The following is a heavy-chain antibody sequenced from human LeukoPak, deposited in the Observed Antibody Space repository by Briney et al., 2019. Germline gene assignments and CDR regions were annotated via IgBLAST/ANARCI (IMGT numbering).Heavy chain of an antibody. Sequence: VASVKVSCKASGYTFTSYYMHWVRQAPGQGLEWMGIINPSGGSTSYAQKFQGRVTMTRDTSTSTVYMELSSLRSEDTAVCYCARDPSGVAIDYWGQGTLVTVSS. CDR1: GYTFTSYY. V-gene: IGHV1-46*01. CDR3: ARDPSGVAIDY. CDR2: INPSGGST. D-gene: IGHD3-10*01. J-gene: IGHJ4*02.